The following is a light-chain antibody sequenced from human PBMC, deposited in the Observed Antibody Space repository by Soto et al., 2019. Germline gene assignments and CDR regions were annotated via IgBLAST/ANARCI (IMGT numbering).Light chain of an antibody. V-gene: IGLV2-14*01. CDR2: DVS. CDR1: SSDVGGYNY. Sequence: QSVLTRPASVSGAAGQAITISCTGTSSDVGGYNYVSWYQQHPGKAPKLMIYDVSNRPSGVSNRFSGSKSGNTASLTISGLQAEDEADYYCSSYTSSSTLLYVFGTGTKVTVL. J-gene: IGLJ1*01. CDR3: SSYTSSSTLLYV.